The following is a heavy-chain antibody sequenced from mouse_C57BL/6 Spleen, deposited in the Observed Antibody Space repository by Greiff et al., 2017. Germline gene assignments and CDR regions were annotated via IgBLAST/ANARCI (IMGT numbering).Heavy chain of an antibody. CDR1: GYTFTDYY. D-gene: IGHD1-1*01. Sequence: EVQLQQSGPELVKPGASVKISCKASGYTFTDYYMNWVKQSHGKSLEWIGDINPNNGGTSQNKKFKGKATLTVDKSSRTAYMELRSLTSEDSAVYYCARTMVYYGSSSYYYAMDYWGQGTSVTVSS. J-gene: IGHJ4*01. CDR3: ARTMVYYGSSSYYYAMDY. V-gene: IGHV1-26*01. CDR2: INPNNGGT.